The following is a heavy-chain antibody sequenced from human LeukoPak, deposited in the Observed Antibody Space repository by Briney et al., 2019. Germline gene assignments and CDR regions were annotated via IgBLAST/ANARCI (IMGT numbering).Heavy chain of an antibody. D-gene: IGHD6-13*01. J-gene: IGHJ4*02. V-gene: IGHV4-34*01. CDR1: GGSFSGYY. CDR2: INHSGST. CDR3: ARGQRYSSSWYGVSWAYYFDY. Sequence: SETLSLTCAVYGGSFSGYYWSWIRQPPGKGLEWIGEINHSGSTNYNPSLKSRVTISVDTSKNQFSLKLSSVTAADTAVYCCARGQRYSSSWYGVSWAYYFDYWGQGTLVTVSS.